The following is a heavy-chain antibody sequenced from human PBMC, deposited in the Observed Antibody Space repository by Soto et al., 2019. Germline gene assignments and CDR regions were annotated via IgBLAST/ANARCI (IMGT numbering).Heavy chain of an antibody. CDR2: ISAYNGNT. D-gene: IGHD6-19*01. J-gene: IGHJ4*02. CDR1: GYTFTSYG. CDR3: ARGLDPPQSYSSGWYYFDY. Sequence: ASVKVSCKASGYTFTSYGISWVRQAPGQGLEWMGWISAYNGNTNYAQKLQGRVTMTTDTSTSTAYMELRSLRSDDTAVYYCARGLDPPQSYSSGWYYFDYWGQGTLVTVSS. V-gene: IGHV1-18*01.